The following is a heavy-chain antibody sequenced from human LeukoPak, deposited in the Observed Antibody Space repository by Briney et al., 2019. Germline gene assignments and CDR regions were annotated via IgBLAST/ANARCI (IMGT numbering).Heavy chain of an antibody. CDR2: IYYSGST. V-gene: IGHV4-39*01. Sequence: SETLSLTCTVSGGSISSSSYYWGWIRQPPGKGLEWIGSIYYSGSTYYNPSLKSRVTISVDTSKNQFSLKLSSVTAADTAVYYCARHVGYFDAFDIWGQGTMVTVSS. CDR3: ARHVGYFDAFDI. D-gene: IGHD5-12*01. J-gene: IGHJ3*02. CDR1: GGSISSSSYY.